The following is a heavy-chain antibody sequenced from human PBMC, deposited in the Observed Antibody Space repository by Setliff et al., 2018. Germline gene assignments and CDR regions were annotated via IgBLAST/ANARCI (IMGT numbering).Heavy chain of an antibody. CDR1: GDSISSYY. V-gene: IGHV4-4*07. CDR2: IYSSGST. J-gene: IGHJ3*02. D-gene: IGHD3-16*02. CDR3: ARGKLRLGQLSLFYGFDI. Sequence: SETLSLTCTVSGDSISSYYWSWIRQPAGKGLEWIGRIYSSGSTNFNPSLKSRVTMSMDTSKNQFPLKLSSVTAADTAIYYCARGKLRLGQLSLFYGFDIWGQGTMVTVSS.